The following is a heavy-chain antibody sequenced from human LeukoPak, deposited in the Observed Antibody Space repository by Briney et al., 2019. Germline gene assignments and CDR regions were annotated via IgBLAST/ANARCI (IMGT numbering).Heavy chain of an antibody. CDR1: GFTFRSYW. J-gene: IGHJ6*02. V-gene: IGHV3-7*01. Sequence: GGSLRLSCAASGFTFRSYWMSWVRQAPGKGLEWVANIKQDGSEKYYVDSVKGRFTISRDNAKNSLYLQMNSLRAEDTAVYYCAREDYYYGMDVWGQGTTVTVSS. CDR2: IKQDGSEK. CDR3: AREDYYYGMDV.